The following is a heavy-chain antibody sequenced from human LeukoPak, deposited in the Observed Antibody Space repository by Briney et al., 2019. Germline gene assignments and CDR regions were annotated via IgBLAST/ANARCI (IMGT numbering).Heavy chain of an antibody. Sequence: SETLSLTCTVSGGSFSNYYWSWIRQPAGKGLEWIGRIYTSGSTNYNPSVKSRVTMSVDTSNNQFSLKLSSVTAADTAVYYCASGVLWFGELLSQFDYWGQGTLVTVSS. J-gene: IGHJ4*02. CDR2: IYTSGST. CDR1: GGSFSNYY. V-gene: IGHV4-4*07. D-gene: IGHD3-10*01. CDR3: ASGVLWFGELLSQFDY.